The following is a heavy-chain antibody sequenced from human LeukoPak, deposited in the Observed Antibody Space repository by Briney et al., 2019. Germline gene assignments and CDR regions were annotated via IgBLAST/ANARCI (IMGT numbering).Heavy chain of an antibody. Sequence: VASAKVSCKASGYTFTSYGISWVRQAPGQGLEWMGWISAYNGNTNYAQKLQGRVTMTTDTSTSTAYMELRSLRSDDTAVYYCARDRLTYYYDSSGYYHAHYYYMDVWGKGTTVTVSS. D-gene: IGHD3-22*01. CDR1: GYTFTSYG. CDR3: ARDRLTYYYDSSGYYHAHYYYMDV. CDR2: ISAYNGNT. J-gene: IGHJ6*03. V-gene: IGHV1-18*01.